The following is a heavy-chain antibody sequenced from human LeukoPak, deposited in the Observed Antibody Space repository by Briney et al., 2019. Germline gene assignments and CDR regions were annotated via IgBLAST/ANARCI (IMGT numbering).Heavy chain of an antibody. CDR2: IIPIFGTA. CDR1: GGIFISYA. J-gene: IGHJ6*02. V-gene: IGHV1-69*13. CDR3: ARGSIRSNYGMDV. Sequence: ASVKVSCRASGGIFISYAISWVRQAPGQGLEWMGGIIPIFGTANYAQKFQGRVTITADESTSTAYMELSSLRSEDTAVYYCARGSIRSNYGMDVWGQETTVTVSS.